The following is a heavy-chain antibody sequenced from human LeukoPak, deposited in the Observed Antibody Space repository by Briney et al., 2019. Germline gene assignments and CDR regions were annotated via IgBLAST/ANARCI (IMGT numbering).Heavy chain of an antibody. CDR2: NYYSGST. CDR3: ARHGSDFWSGYNTPLDY. J-gene: IGHJ4*02. D-gene: IGHD3-3*01. V-gene: IGHV4-39*01. Sequence: PSETLSLTCTVSGGSISSSSYYWGWIRQPPGKGLEWIGSNYYSGSTYYNPSLKSRVTISVDTSKNQFSLKLSSVTAADTAVYYCARHGSDFWSGYNTPLDYWGQGTLVTVSS. CDR1: GGSISSSSYY.